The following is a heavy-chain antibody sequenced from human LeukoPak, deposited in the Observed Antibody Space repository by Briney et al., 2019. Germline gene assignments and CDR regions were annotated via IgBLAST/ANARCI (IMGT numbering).Heavy chain of an antibody. V-gene: IGHV3-53*01. CDR1: GFTVSSNY. CDR3: ARERGGLYNWFDP. D-gene: IGHD3-16*01. Sequence: GGSLRLSCAASGFTVSSNYMSWVRQAPGKGLGWVSVIYSGGSTYYADSVKGRFTISRDNSKNTLYLQMNSLRAEDTAVYYCARERGGLYNWFDPWGQGTLVTVSS. CDR2: IYSGGST. J-gene: IGHJ5*02.